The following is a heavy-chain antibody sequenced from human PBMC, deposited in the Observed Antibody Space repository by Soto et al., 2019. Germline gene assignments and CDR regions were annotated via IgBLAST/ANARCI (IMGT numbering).Heavy chain of an antibody. CDR1: SGSISSSNW. CDR2: IHHSGST. V-gene: IGHV4-4*02. D-gene: IGHD2-2*01. CDR3: ARVAGSTSWKWFDP. Sequence: QVQLQESGPGLVKPSGTLSLTCAVSSGSISSSNWWSWVRQPPGKGLEWIGEIHHSGSTNYNPSLKRRVTISVDKSKNQFSLKLSSVTAADTAVYYCARVAGSTSWKWFDPCGQGTLVTVSS. J-gene: IGHJ5*02.